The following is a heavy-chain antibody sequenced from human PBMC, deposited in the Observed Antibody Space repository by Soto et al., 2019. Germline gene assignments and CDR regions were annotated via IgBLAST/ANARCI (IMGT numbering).Heavy chain of an antibody. V-gene: IGHV4-59*01. CDR2: ISSSGNT. J-gene: IGHJ4*02. D-gene: IGHD3-22*01. Sequence: XGTLCLTCTVSDGSISYFYWSWIRQPPGKGLEWIGYISSSGNTNYNPSLKSRVSISVDTSKNQFSLNLTSVTAADTAVYYCARAPMVLTRSYFDSWGQGTPVTVSS. CDR1: DGSISYFY. CDR3: ARAPMVLTRSYFDS.